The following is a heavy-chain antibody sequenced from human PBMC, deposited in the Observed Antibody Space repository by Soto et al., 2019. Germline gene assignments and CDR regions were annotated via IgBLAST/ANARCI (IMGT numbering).Heavy chain of an antibody. D-gene: IGHD6-6*01. CDR2: INPNSGGT. Sequence: ASVKVSCKASGYTFTGYYMHWVRQASGQGLEWMGWINPNSGGTNYAQKFQGWVTMTRNTSISTAYMELSRLRSDDTAVYYCAGGIAIAAPVPENLFDYGGRETRVTVPS. CDR3: AGGIAIAAPVPENLFDY. V-gene: IGHV1-2*04. CDR1: GYTFTGYY. J-gene: IGHJ4*02.